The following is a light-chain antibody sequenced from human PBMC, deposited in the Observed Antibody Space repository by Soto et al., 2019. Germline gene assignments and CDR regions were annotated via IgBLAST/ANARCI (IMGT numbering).Light chain of an antibody. CDR1: SSDIGRYNY. Sequence: QSALTQPASVSGSPGQSITISCTGTSSDIGRYNYVSWYQQHPGKAPRLVISGVNKRPSGISNRFSGSKSGNTASLTISGLQADDEAIYYCASYTSTTTLVVFGGGTNVTVL. CDR3: ASYTSTTTLVV. J-gene: IGLJ2*01. V-gene: IGLV2-14*01. CDR2: GVN.